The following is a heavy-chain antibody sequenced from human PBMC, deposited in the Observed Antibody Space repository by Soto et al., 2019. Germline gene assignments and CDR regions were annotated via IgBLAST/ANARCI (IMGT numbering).Heavy chain of an antibody. J-gene: IGHJ6*02. CDR3: ASVIHSSGYYGYYYYYGMDV. CDR2: INHSGST. CDR1: GGSFSGYY. V-gene: IGHV4-34*01. Sequence: QVQLQQWGAGLLKPSETLSLTCAVYGGSFSGYYWSWIRQPPGKGLEWIGEINHSGSTNYNPSLKIRVSISVDTSKNQFSLKLSSVTAADTAVYYCASVIHSSGYYGYYYYYGMDVWGQGTTVTVSS. D-gene: IGHD3-22*01.